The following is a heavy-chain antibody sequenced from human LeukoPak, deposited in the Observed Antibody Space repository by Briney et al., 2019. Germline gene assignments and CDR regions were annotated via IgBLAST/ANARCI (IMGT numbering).Heavy chain of an antibody. CDR2: ISSSSSYT. V-gene: IGHV3-11*05. Sequence: PGGSLRLSCAASVFTFCDYYMRWIRQAPGKGLEWVSYISSSSSYTNYADSVKGRFTISRDNAKNSLYLQMNSLRAEDTAVYYCERASMRMSTAGVVDYWGQGTLVTVSS. J-gene: IGHJ4*02. CDR3: ERASMRMSTAGVVDY. D-gene: IGHD6-13*01. CDR1: VFTFCDYY.